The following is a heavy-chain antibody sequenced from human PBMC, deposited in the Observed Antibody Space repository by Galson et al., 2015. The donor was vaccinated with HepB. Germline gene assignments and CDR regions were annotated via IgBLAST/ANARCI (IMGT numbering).Heavy chain of an antibody. D-gene: IGHD2-2*03. V-gene: IGHV3-11*01. CDR1: GFSFSDYY. CDR3: ARASGYCSSTSCYSDGMDV. CDR2: ISSSAYTI. Sequence: LRLSCAASGFSFSDYYMSWIRQAPGKGLEWVSYISSSAYTIYYADSVKGRFTISRDNAENSLYLQINSLRAEDTAVYYCARASGYCSSTSCYSDGMDVWGQGTTVTVSS. J-gene: IGHJ6*02.